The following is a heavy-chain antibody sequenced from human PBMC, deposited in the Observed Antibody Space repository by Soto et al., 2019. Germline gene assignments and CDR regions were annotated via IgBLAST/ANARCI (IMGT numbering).Heavy chain of an antibody. D-gene: IGHD3-10*01. CDR1: GFIVSNNY. V-gene: IGHV3-66*01. J-gene: IGHJ4*02. Sequence: EVQLVESGGGLVQPGGSLRLSCAASGFIVSNNYMNWVRQAPGKGLEWVSIIYSDDNTYYADSVKGSFTVSRDSSKNTVYLQMNRLRAEDTAVYYCARYGSGSFLLWGQGTLVTVSS. CDR2: IYSDDNT. CDR3: ARYGSGSFLL.